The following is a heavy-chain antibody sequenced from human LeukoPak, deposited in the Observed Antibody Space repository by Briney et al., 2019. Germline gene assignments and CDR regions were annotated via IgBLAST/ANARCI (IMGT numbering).Heavy chain of an antibody. CDR3: ARDGGSYLKHSNYYYYYMDV. CDR2: INPSGGST. CDR1: GYTFTSYY. D-gene: IGHD1-26*01. J-gene: IGHJ6*03. V-gene: IGHV1-46*01. Sequence: GASVKVSCKASGYTFTSYYMHWVRQAPGQGLEWMGIINPSGGSTSYAQKFQGRVTMTRDTSTSTAYMELRSLRSDDTAVYYCARDGGSYLKHSNYYYYYMDVWGKGTTVTVSS.